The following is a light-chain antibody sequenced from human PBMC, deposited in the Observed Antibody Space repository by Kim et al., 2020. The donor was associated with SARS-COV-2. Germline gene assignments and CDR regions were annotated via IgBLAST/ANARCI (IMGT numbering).Light chain of an antibody. CDR2: AAS. CDR3: QTYNSATVT. J-gene: IGKJ3*01. V-gene: IGKV1-27*01. CDR1: QGISNY. Sequence: DIQMTQSPSSLSASVGDRVTITCRASQGISNYLAWYQQKPGKVPKLLIYAASTLQSGVPSRFSGSGSGTDFTLTISSLQPEDVAIYYCQTYNSATVTFVPGPKVHI.